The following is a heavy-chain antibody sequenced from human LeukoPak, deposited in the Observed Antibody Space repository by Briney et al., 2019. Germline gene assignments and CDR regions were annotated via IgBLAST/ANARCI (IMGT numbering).Heavy chain of an antibody. Sequence: GGSLRLSCAASGFTFSDYYMSWIRQAPGKGLEWVSYISSSGSTIYYADSVKGRFTISRDNAKNSLYLQMNSLRAEDTAVYCCARVNTPTDAFDIWGQGTMVTVSS. J-gene: IGHJ3*02. CDR2: ISSSGSTI. V-gene: IGHV3-11*01. CDR1: GFTFSDYY. CDR3: ARVNTPTDAFDI.